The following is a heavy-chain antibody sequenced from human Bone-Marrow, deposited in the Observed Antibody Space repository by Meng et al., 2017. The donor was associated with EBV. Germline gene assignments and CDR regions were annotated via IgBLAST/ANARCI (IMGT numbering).Heavy chain of an antibody. CDR3: ARGKRWVRNWFNP. D-gene: IGHD4-23*01. CDR1: GGSFSGYY. Sequence: GLLNPPEPHSPTCAVYGGSFSGYYWSRIRQPPGKGLEWIGEINHSGSTNYNPSLKSRVTISVDTSKNQFSLKLSSVTAADTAVYYCARGKRWVRNWFNPWGQGTLVTVSS. CDR2: INHSGST. J-gene: IGHJ5*02. V-gene: IGHV4-34*01.